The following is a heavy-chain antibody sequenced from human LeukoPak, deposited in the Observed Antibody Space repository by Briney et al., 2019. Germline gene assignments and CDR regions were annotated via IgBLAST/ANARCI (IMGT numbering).Heavy chain of an antibody. Sequence: PGGSLRLSCAASGFTFSSYAMSWVRQAPGKGLEWVSAISGSGGSTYYADSVKGRFTISRDNAKNSLYLQMNSLRAEDTAVYYCASLWVNGALAAAGNDYWGQGTLVTVSS. CDR2: ISGSGGST. CDR3: ASLWVNGALAAAGNDY. CDR1: GFTFSSYA. D-gene: IGHD6-13*01. J-gene: IGHJ4*02. V-gene: IGHV3-23*01.